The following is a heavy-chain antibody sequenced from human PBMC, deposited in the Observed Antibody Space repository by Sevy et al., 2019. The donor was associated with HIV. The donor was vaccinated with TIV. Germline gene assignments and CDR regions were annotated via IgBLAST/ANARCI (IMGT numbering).Heavy chain of an antibody. CDR3: VQEIGAKNHV. Sequence: GGSLRLSYAASGFTFSVYSMIWVRQAPGKGLEWVSSISSRFYINYADSVKGRFTISRDNAKNSLYLQMNSLRADDTAVYYCVQEIGAKNHVWGQGTTVTVSS. CDR2: ISSRFYI. V-gene: IGHV3-21*01. D-gene: IGHD3-22*01. CDR1: GFTFSVYS. J-gene: IGHJ6*02.